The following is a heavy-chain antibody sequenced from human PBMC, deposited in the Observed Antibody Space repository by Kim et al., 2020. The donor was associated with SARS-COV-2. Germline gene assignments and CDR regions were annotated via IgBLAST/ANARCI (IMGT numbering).Heavy chain of an antibody. D-gene: IGHD3-10*01. CDR3: AKERAPGRFSDY. J-gene: IGHJ4*02. V-gene: IGHV3-30-3*02. CDR2: T. Sequence: TYYADSVKGRFTISRDNSKNSVYVQLESLRAEDTSVYYCAKERAPGRFSDYWGQGNLVSVSS.